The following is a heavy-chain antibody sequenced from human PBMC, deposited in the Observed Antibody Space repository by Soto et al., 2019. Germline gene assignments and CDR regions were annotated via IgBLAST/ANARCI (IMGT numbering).Heavy chain of an antibody. Sequence: VQLVESGGGLVKPGGSLRLSCASSGFTFSRYTMYWGRQAPGEGLEWVSSISDSGDYMYYADSVKGRFNISRDNAKNSMYLQMNSLRAEDTAVYYCARDIDDSSTWYYLDYWGQGTLVTVSS. D-gene: IGHD6-13*01. CDR1: GFTFSRYT. CDR2: ISDSGDYM. J-gene: IGHJ4*02. CDR3: ARDIDDSSTWYYLDY. V-gene: IGHV3-21*01.